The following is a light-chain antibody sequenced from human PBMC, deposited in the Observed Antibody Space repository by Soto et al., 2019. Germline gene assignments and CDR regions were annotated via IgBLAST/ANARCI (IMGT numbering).Light chain of an antibody. V-gene: IGKV3-20*01. CDR2: GAS. CDR3: QQYGSSPPGT. CDR1: QSVSSSY. Sequence: EIVLTQSPGTLSVSPGERVTFSCRASQSVSSSYLAWYQQKPGQAPRLLIYGASSRATGIPDRFSGSGSGTDFTLTISRLEPEDFAVYYCQQYGSSPPGTFGQGTKVDIK. J-gene: IGKJ1*01.